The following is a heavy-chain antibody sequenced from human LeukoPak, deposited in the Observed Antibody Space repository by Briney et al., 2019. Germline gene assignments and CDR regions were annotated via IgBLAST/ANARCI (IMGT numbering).Heavy chain of an antibody. D-gene: IGHD3-22*01. CDR1: GFTVTNYW. CDR2: INSDGSRP. J-gene: IGHJ5*01. V-gene: IGHV3-74*01. CDR3: ATSPVSYYDSSVYS. Sequence: PGGSLRLSCAASGFTVTNYWIHWVRQVPGKGPVWVARINSDGSRPTYAASVKGRFTFSRDNAKNTLYLQMNRLSAEDTAVYYCATSPVSYYDSSVYSGGQGTLVTVSS.